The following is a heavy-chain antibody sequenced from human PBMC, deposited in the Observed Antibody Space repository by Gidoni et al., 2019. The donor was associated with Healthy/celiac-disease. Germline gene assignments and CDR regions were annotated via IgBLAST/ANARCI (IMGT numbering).Heavy chain of an antibody. J-gene: IGHJ4*02. CDR2: IYYSGST. CDR3: ARGLAARHFPFDY. V-gene: IGHV4-59*01. CDR1: GGSISSYY. D-gene: IGHD6-6*01. Sequence: QVQLQETGPGLVKPSETLSLPCTAAGGSISSYYWSWIRQPPGKGLEWIGYIYYSGSTNYNPSLKSRVTISVDTSKNQFFLKLSSVTAADTAVYYCARGLAARHFPFDYWGQGTLVNVSS.